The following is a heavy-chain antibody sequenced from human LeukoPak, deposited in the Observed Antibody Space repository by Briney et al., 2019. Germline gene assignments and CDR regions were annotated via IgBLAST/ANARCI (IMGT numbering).Heavy chain of an antibody. CDR1: GGSISSSSYY. D-gene: IGHD1-7*01. V-gene: IGHV4-61*02. CDR3: ARGTLARGSPAYYFDY. CDR2: IYTSGST. J-gene: IGHJ4*02. Sequence: SETLSLTCTVSGGSISSSSYYWSWIRQPAGKGLEWIGRIYTSGSTNYNPSLKSRVTMSVDTSKNQFSLKLSSVTAADTAVYYCARGTLARGSPAYYFDYWGQGTLVTVSS.